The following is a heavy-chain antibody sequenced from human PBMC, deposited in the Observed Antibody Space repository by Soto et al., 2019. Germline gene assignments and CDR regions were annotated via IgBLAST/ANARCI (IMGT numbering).Heavy chain of an antibody. D-gene: IGHD2-2*01. CDR1: GFTLTSYI. CDR3: AKDTYSRSWYF. V-gene: IGHV3-23*05. J-gene: IGHJ4*02. CDR2: IDKSGGDT. Sequence: EVQLLESGGDLVQPGGSLRLSCAASGFTLTSYIMTWVRQAPGKGLEWVSSIDKSGGDTYYADSVKGRFTISRDNSKNTLYLQMNGLRAEDTALYYCAKDTYSRSWYFWGQGTLVTVSS.